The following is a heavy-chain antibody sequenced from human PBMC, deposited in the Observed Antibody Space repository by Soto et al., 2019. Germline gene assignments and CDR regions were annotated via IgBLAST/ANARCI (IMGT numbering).Heavy chain of an antibody. Sequence: ASVKVSCKASGYTFTGYYMHWVRQAPGQGLEWMGWVNPNSGGTNYAQKFQGWVTMTRDTSISTAYMELSRLRSDDTAVYYCARGVRDFWSGDYFDYWGQGTLVTAPQ. CDR3: ARGVRDFWSGDYFDY. J-gene: IGHJ4*02. CDR1: GYTFTGYY. V-gene: IGHV1-2*04. CDR2: VNPNSGGT. D-gene: IGHD3-3*01.